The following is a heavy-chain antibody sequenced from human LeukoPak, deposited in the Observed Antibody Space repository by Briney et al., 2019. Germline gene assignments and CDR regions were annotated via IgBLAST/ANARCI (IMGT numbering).Heavy chain of an antibody. V-gene: IGHV4-61*02. CDR2: IYTSGST. CDR1: GGSISSGNYY. Sequence: SETLSLTCTVSGGSISSGNYYWSWIRQPAGKGLEWIGRIYTSGSTNYNPSLESRVTMSVDTSRNQFSLKLSSVTAADTAVYYCAREGSMTARPFVSIDYWGQGTLVTVSS. D-gene: IGHD6-6*01. CDR3: AREGSMTARPFVSIDY. J-gene: IGHJ4*02.